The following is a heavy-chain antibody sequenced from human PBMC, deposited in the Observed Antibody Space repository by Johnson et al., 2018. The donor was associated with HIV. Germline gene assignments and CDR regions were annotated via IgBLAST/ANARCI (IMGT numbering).Heavy chain of an antibody. V-gene: IGHV3-30*04. J-gene: IGHJ3*02. CDR1: GFTFSTYA. CDR3: AGRSSAWYEDAFDI. D-gene: IGHD6-19*01. CDR2: ISYDGSNK. Sequence: QVQLVESGGGVVQPGRSLRLSCAASGFTFSTYAMHWVRQAPGKGLEWVAVISYDGSNKYYADSVKGRFTISRDNSKNTLYLQMNSLRAEDTAIYYCAGRSSAWYEDAFDIWGQGTMVTVSS.